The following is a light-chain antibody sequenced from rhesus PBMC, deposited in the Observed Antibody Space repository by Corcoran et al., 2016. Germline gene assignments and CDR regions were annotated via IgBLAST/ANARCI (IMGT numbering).Light chain of an antibody. V-gene: IGKV2-78*01. CDR2: LVS. CDR3: LQDIQVPLP. CDR1: QSLLPSNGYSY. Sequence: DIVMTQTPLSLPVTPGEPASIPCRSSQSLLPSNGYSYLFWSLQRPGQSPQLLIYLVSIRASGVPYRFSGTGSGTDFTLKSSRVEGADVGIYYCLQDIQVPLPFGGGTKVEIK. J-gene: IGKJ4*01.